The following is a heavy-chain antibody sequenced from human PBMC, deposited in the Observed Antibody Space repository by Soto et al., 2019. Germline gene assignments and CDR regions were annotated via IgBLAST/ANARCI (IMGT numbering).Heavy chain of an antibody. CDR1: GVSISSYY. Sequence: SDTLSLTCAVSGVSISSYYWSWIRQPPGKGLEWICYNYYSGTTNYNRSLKSLVTISVDTSKNQFFLRLTSVTAADTAVYYCVREAYIGYGHAIHXWGPGTLVTVSX. CDR2: NYYSGTT. CDR3: VREAYIGYGHAIHX. D-gene: IGHD5-12*01. J-gene: IGHJ5*02. V-gene: IGHV4-59*01.